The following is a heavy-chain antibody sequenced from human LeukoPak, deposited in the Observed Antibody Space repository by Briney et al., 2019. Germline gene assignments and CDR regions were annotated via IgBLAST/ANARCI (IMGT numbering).Heavy chain of an antibody. CDR3: ARPYSSGYLNFGY. CDR1: GYSFTSYW. J-gene: IGHJ4*02. D-gene: IGHD3-22*01. Sequence: GESLKISCKGSGYSFTSYWIGWVRQMPGKGLEWMGIIYPGDSDTRYSPSCQGHVTISADKSISTASLQWSSLKASDTAMYYCARPYSSGYLNFGYWGQGTLVTVSS. V-gene: IGHV5-51*01. CDR2: IYPGDSDT.